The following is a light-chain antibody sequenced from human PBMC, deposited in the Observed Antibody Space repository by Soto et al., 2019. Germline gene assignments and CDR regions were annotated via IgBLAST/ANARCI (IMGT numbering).Light chain of an antibody. Sequence: DIQMTQSPSSASASVGDRLTITCRASQGIGNYLNWYQQKPGEAPKVLIFAASSLRSGVPSRFSGSGYGTDFTLTINNLHPEDSATYYCQQTHAVPLTFGQGTRLEI. CDR3: QQTHAVPLT. CDR1: QGIGNY. J-gene: IGKJ5*01. V-gene: IGKV1-12*01. CDR2: AAS.